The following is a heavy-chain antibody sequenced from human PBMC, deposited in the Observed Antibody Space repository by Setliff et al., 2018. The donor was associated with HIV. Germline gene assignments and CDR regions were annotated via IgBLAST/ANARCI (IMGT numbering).Heavy chain of an antibody. CDR1: GFIFSSYA. J-gene: IGHJ4*02. CDR2: ISYDGNT. Sequence: LRLSCAASGFIFSSYAMDWVRQAPGKGLEWVAVISYDGNTYHADSVKGRFTLSRDNSENALFLQMNSLRPEDTAVYYCARLRPYNSALDYWGQGTLVTVSS. CDR3: ARLRPYNSALDY. D-gene: IGHD3-10*01. V-gene: IGHV3-30*14.